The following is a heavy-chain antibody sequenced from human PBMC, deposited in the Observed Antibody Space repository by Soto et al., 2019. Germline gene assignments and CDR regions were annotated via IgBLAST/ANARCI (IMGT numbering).Heavy chain of an antibody. V-gene: IGHV4-59*08. CDR3: ARRATVTGFDY. Sequence: SETLSLTCTVSGGSISSYYWSWIRQPPGKGLEWIGYIYYSGSTNYNPSLKSRVTISVDTSKNQFSLKLSSVTAADTAVYYCARRATVTGFDYWGQGTLVTVSS. CDR1: GGSISSYY. J-gene: IGHJ4*02. D-gene: IGHD4-17*01. CDR2: IYYSGST.